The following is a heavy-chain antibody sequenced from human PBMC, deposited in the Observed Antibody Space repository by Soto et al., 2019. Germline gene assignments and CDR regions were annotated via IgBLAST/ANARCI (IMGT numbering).Heavy chain of an antibody. D-gene: IGHD3-3*01. Sequence: GGSLRLSCAASGFTFSSYAMHWVRQAPGKGLEWVAVISYDGSNRYYADSVKGRFTISRDNSKNTLYLQMNSLRAEDTAVYYCASLKGYYDFWSGYTDAFDIWGQGTMVTVSS. CDR1: GFTFSSYA. CDR2: ISYDGSNR. V-gene: IGHV3-30-3*01. J-gene: IGHJ3*02. CDR3: ASLKGYYDFWSGYTDAFDI.